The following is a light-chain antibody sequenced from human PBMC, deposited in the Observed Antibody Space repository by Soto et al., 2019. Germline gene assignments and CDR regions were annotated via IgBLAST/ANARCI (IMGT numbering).Light chain of an antibody. CDR1: QGISNY. Sequence: DIQMTQSPSAMSASVGDSLTITCRATQGISNYLAWFQQKPGKVPKLLIYAASSLQSGVPSRFSGSGSGTEFTLTISSLQPEDFAIYYCLQHDSYPWTFGQGTKVEIK. J-gene: IGKJ1*01. CDR2: AAS. V-gene: IGKV1-17*03. CDR3: LQHDSYPWT.